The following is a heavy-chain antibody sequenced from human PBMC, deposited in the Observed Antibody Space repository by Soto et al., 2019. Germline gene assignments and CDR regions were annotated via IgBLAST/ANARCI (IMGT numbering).Heavy chain of an antibody. CDR3: ARRDSGGFYRYFDS. CDR2: TGSGTGPG. Sequence: QVQLVQSGAEVKKPGSSVKVSCKASGGTFSTNPISWVRHAPGQGLEWMGGTGSGTGPGNHAQKFQGRLTITVDKSTSKVYMELSRLSSEDTAVYYCARRDSGGFYRYFDSWGQGTLVTVSS. J-gene: IGHJ4*02. V-gene: IGHV1-69*06. D-gene: IGHD2-15*01. CDR1: GGTFSTNP.